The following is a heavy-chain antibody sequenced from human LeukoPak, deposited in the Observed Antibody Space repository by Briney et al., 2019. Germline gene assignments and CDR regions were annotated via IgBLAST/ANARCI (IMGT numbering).Heavy chain of an antibody. D-gene: IGHD3-10*01. CDR2: IIPIFGTA. CDR3: AVGEGVVRGVMGEEAEPVKY. J-gene: IGHJ4*02. V-gene: IGHV1-69*13. CDR1: GGTFSSYA. Sequence: SVKVSCKASGGTFSSYAISWVRQAPGQGLEWMGGIIPIFGTANYAQKFQGRVTITADESTSTAYMELSSLRSEDTAVYYCAVGEGVVRGVMGEEAEPVKYWGQGTLVTVSS.